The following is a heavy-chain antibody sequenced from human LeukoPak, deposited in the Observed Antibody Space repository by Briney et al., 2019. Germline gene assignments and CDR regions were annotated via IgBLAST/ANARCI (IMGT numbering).Heavy chain of an antibody. V-gene: IGHV4-34*01. J-gene: IGHJ4*02. D-gene: IGHD3-22*01. Sequence: SETLSLTCAVYGGSFSGYYWSWIRQPPGKGLEWIGEINHSGSTNYNPSLKSRVTISVDTSKNQFSLKLSSVTAADTAVYYCARGQIDSSGYYYFDYWGQGTLVTVSS. CDR2: INHSGST. CDR3: ARGQIDSSGYYYFDY. CDR1: GGSFSGYY.